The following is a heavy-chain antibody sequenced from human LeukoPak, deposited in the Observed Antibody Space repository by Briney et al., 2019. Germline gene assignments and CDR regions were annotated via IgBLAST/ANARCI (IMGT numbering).Heavy chain of an antibody. D-gene: IGHD6-13*01. J-gene: IGHJ4*02. CDR2: INPNSGGT. CDR3: ARDVTAAAGD. V-gene: IGHV1-2*02. CDR1: GYTFTGYY. Sequence: ASVKVSCKASGYTFTGYYIHWVRQAPGQGLEWMGWINPNSGGTNYAQKFQGRVTMTRDTSISTAYMELSRLRSDDTAVYYCARDVTAAAGDWGQGTLVTVSS.